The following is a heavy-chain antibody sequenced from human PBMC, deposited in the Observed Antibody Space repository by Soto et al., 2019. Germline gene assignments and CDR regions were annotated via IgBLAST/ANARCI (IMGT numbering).Heavy chain of an antibody. CDR2: IWYDGSNK. CDR1: GFTFSSYG. CDR3: ARVGIAAAGKSPFDY. D-gene: IGHD6-13*01. J-gene: IGHJ4*02. V-gene: IGHV3-33*01. Sequence: QVQLVESGGGVVQPGRSLRLSCAASGFTFSSYGMHWVRQAPGKGLEWVAVIWYDGSNKYYADSVKGRFTISRDNSKNTLYLQMNSLRDEDTAVYYCARVGIAAAGKSPFDYWGQGTLVTVSS.